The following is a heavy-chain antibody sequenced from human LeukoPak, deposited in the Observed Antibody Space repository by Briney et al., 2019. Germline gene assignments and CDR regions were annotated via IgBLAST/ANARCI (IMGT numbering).Heavy chain of an antibody. CDR2: IIPIFGTA. V-gene: IGHV1-69*13. CDR3: SREYGCSSTSCYTSWFDP. D-gene: IGHD2-2*02. CDR1: GGTFSSYA. J-gene: IGHJ5*02. Sequence: SVKVSYKTSGGTFSSYAISWVRQAPGQGREWMGGIIPIFGTANYAQKFQGRVTITADESTSTAYMELSSLRSEDTAVYYCSREYGCSSTSCYTSWFDPWGQGTLVTVSS.